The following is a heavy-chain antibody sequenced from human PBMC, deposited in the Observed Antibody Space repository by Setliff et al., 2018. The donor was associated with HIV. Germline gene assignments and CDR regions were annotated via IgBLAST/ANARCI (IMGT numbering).Heavy chain of an antibody. J-gene: IGHJ5*02. Sequence: ASVKVSCKASGYTFTDYFMHWVRQAPGQGLEWMGRINPKTGDTKYKQKFQGRVTMTRDASINTAYMELSSLTSDDTAVYYCARDWSMTSRESNWFDPRGQGTLVTVSS. CDR3: ARDWSMTSRESNWFDP. D-gene: IGHD6-6*01. CDR2: INPKTGDT. CDR1: GYTFTDYF. V-gene: IGHV1-2*06.